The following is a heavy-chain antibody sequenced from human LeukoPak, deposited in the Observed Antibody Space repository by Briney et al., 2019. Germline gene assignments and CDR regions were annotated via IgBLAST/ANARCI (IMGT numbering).Heavy chain of an antibody. J-gene: IGHJ6*03. V-gene: IGHV4-4*07. CDR3: ARDAGSSSTRYYYYYYMDV. CDR2: IYTSGST. Sequence: SETLSLTCTVSGGSISSYYWSWIRQPAGKGLEWIGRIYTSGSTNYNPSLKSRVTISVDTSKNQFSLKLSSVTAADTAVYYCARDAGSSSTRYYYYYYMDVWGKGTTVTVSS. CDR1: GGSISSYY. D-gene: IGHD6-13*01.